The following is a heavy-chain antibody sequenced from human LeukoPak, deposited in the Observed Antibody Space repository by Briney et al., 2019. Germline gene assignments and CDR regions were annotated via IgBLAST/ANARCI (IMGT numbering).Heavy chain of an antibody. J-gene: IGHJ4*02. CDR1: GFTFDDYA. CDR3: AKDSSYDFWSGKDY. CDR2: ISWNSGSI. V-gene: IGHV3-9*01. Sequence: GGSLRLSCAASGFTFDDYAMHWVRQAPGKGLEWVSGISWNSGSIGYADSVKGRFTISRDNAKNSLYLQMNSLRAEDTALYYCAKDSSYDFWSGKDYWGQGTLVTVSS. D-gene: IGHD3-3*01.